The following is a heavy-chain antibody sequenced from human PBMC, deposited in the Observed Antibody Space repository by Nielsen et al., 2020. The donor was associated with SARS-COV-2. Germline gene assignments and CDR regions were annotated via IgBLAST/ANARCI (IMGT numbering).Heavy chain of an antibody. J-gene: IGHJ6*02. D-gene: IGHD6-6*01. CDR2: INTDGSKR. CDR3: VKWVQLDLGYYYHGMDV. V-gene: IGHV3-74*01. Sequence: GESLKISCAGSGFTFSSYYMNWVRQAPGKRLMWVSRINTDGSKRAYADSVKGRFTISRDNARDTLDLQMSSLTAEDTAVYYCVKWVQLDLGYYYHGMDVWGQGTTVTVSS. CDR1: GFTFSSYY.